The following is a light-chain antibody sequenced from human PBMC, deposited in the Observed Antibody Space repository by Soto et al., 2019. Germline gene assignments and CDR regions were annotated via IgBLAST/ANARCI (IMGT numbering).Light chain of an antibody. J-gene: IGKJ2*01. CDR1: QGIGDT. V-gene: IGKV3-15*01. CDR3: YHYGSSLPDT. Sequence: EIVMTQSPATLSVSPGEGATLSCRASQGIGDTLAWYQQKPGQTPRLLIYDTSIRDTGVPARFSGSRSGAEFTLSISSLQFEDFAVYYCYHYGSSLPDTFGQGTKVEIK. CDR2: DTS.